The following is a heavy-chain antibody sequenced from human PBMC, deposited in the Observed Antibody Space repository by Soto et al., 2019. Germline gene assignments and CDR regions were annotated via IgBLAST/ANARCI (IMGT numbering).Heavy chain of an antibody. CDR3: ARHAVPSSVVTVY. D-gene: IGHD6-19*01. CDR2: IYYSGST. J-gene: IGHJ4*02. Sequence: SETLSLTCTVSGGSISSSSYYWGWIRQPPGKGLEWIGSIYYSGSTYYNPSLKSRVTISVDTSKNQFSLKLSSVTAADTAVYYFARHAVPSSVVTVYWGQGTLVSGS. CDR1: GGSISSSSYY. V-gene: IGHV4-39*01.